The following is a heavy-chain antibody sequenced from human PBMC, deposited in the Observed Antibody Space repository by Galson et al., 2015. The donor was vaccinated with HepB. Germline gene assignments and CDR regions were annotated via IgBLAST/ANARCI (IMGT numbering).Heavy chain of an antibody. CDR1: GFTFSSYW. J-gene: IGHJ3*02. V-gene: IGHV3-74*01. CDR2: IKSDGSTT. CDR3: AREDRGWLVAAFDI. Sequence: SLRLSCAASGFTFSSYWMHWVRHAPGKGLVWVSRIKSDGSTTTYADSVKGRFTISRDNAKNTLSLQMNSLRVEDTAVYYCAREDRGWLVAAFDIWGQGTMVTVSS. D-gene: IGHD5-12*01.